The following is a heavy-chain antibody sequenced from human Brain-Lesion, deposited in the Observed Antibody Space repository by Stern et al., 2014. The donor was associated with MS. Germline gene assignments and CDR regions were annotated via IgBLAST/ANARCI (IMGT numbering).Heavy chain of an antibody. CDR3: ARGRVVPGFQYYATDV. V-gene: IGHV4-61*02. D-gene: IGHD2-2*01. CDR2: IFNSGST. J-gene: IGHJ6*02. CDR1: GGSISSGGYY. Sequence: QLQLQESGPGLVKPSQTLSLSCTVSGGSISSGGYYWSWLRQPAGKGLEWSGRIFNSGSTSYNPSLKRRVTISIDTSKNQFSLRLNSVTAADTAVYYCARGRVVPGFQYYATDVWGQGTTVIVSS.